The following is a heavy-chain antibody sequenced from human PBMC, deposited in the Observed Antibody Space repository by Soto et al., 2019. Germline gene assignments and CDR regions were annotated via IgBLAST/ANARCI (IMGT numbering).Heavy chain of an antibody. Sequence: QVQLVQSGAEVKKPGASVKVSCKASGYTFTSYYMHWVRQAPGQGLEWMGIINPSGGSTSYAQKFQGRVTMTRDTSTSTVYMELSSLRSEDTAVYYCARGRITMVRGVITWFDPWGQGTLVTVSS. D-gene: IGHD3-10*01. CDR2: INPSGGST. CDR3: ARGRITMVRGVITWFDP. CDR1: GYTFTSYY. J-gene: IGHJ5*02. V-gene: IGHV1-46*01.